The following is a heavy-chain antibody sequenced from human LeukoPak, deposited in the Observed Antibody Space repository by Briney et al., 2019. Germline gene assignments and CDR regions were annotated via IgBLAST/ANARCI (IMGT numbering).Heavy chain of an antibody. CDR3: ARGQHYYYDSSGYRI. CDR2: IYYSGST. Sequence: SETLSLTCTVSGGSISSYYWSWIRQPPGKGLEWIGYIYYSGSTNYNPSLKSRVTISVDTSKNQFSLKLSSVTAADTAVYYCARGQHYYYDSSGYRIWGQGTMVTVSS. D-gene: IGHD3-22*01. J-gene: IGHJ3*02. CDR1: GGSISSYY. V-gene: IGHV4-59*12.